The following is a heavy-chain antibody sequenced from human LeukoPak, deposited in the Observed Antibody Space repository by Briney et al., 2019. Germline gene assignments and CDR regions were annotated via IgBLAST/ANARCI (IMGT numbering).Heavy chain of an antibody. CDR1: LFTFDDYG. CDR2: INWDGGST. CDR3: ARTKQQLVLDAFDI. V-gene: IGHV3-20*04. J-gene: IGHJ3*02. D-gene: IGHD6-13*01. Sequence: PGGSLRLSCAASLFTFDDYGMSWVRQAPGKGLEWVSGINWDGGSTGYADSVKGRFTISRDNAKNSLYLQMNSLRAEDTALYYCARTKQQLVLDAFDIWGQGTMVTVSS.